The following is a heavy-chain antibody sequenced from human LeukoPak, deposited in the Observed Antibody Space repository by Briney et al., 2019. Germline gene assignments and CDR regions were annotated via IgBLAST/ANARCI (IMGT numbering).Heavy chain of an antibody. CDR2: IYSSGSA. Sequence: KSSETLSLTCTVSGGSINSNNYYWGWIRQPPGKGLEWIGSIYSSGSAYYNPSLKSRVTISVDTSKNQFSLKLNSVTAADTAAYYCARPYYNSENDAFGIWGRGTMVTVSS. D-gene: IGHD5-24*01. V-gene: IGHV4-39*01. CDR1: GGSINSNNYY. CDR3: ARPYYNSENDAFGI. J-gene: IGHJ3*02.